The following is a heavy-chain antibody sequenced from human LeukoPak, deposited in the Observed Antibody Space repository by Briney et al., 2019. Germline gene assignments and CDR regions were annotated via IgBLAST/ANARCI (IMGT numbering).Heavy chain of an antibody. CDR2: ISGGGGAT. CDR1: GFTFSSYG. J-gene: IGHJ4*02. CDR3: AKVFSGWGSLDY. D-gene: IGHD3-16*01. V-gene: IGHV3-23*01. Sequence: GGPLRLSCAASGFTFSSYGMSWVRQAPGKGLEWVSAISGGGGATYYADSVKGRFTISRDNSKNTLYLQMNSLRAEDTAVYYCAKVFSGWGSLDYWGQGTLVTVSS.